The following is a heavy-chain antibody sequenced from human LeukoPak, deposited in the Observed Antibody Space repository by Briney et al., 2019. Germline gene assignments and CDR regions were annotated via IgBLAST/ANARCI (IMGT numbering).Heavy chain of an antibody. J-gene: IGHJ4*02. D-gene: IGHD3-22*01. Sequence: ASVKVSCKASGYTFTSYYMHWVRQAPGQGLEWMGIINPSGGSTSYAQKFQGRVTMTRDMSTGTVYMELSSLRSEDTAVYYCARGWEDYYDSSGYYGYFDYWGQGTLVTVSS. V-gene: IGHV1-46*01. CDR3: ARGWEDYYDSSGYYGYFDY. CDR2: INPSGGST. CDR1: GYTFTSYY.